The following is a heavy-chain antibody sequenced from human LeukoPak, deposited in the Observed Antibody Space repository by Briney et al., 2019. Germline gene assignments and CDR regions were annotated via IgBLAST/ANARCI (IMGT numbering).Heavy chain of an antibody. CDR3: ARDTVNCQFVISPDL. CDR1: LFFFSSSK. Sequence: PGSSRKLSSAPPLFFFSSSKMKWGALALGKGSEWFGESNSADNVEYYTDSVRGRFTMSRDNAKDLLYLQMNSLRGEDTAVYYCARDTVNCQFVISPDLWGQGVLLTVSS. J-gene: IGHJ5*02. CDR2: SNSADNVE. D-gene: IGHD3-16*02. V-gene: IGHV3-48*03.